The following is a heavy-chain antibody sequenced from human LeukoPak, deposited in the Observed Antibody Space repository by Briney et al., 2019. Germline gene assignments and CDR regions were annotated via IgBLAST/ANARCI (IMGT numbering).Heavy chain of an antibody. CDR2: INPNSGAT. CDR1: AYTFTGYY. V-gene: IGHV1-2*02. D-gene: IGHD6-19*01. J-gene: IGHJ4*02. CDR3: ARGQQWLEAFDY. Sequence: GASVKVSCKASAYTFTGYYIHWVRQAPGQGLEWMGWINPNSGATNYAQKLQGRVTVTRDTSIRTAYMEVSSLRSDDTAVYYCARGQQWLEAFDYWGLGTLVTVSS.